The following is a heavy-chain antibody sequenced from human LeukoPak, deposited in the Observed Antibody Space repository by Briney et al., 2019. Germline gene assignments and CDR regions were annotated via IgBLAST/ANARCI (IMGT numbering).Heavy chain of an antibody. CDR3: ARHGMRFGRYSYGMDV. J-gene: IGHJ6*04. V-gene: IGHV4-59*08. D-gene: IGHD5-18*01. CDR2: IYYSGST. Sequence: PSETQSLTCTVSGGSINSYYWSWIRQPSGKGLEWIGYIYYSGSTNYNPSLKSRVTISVDTSKNQFSLKLSSVTAADTAVYYCARHGMRFGRYSYGMDVWGKGTTVTISS. CDR1: GGSINSYY.